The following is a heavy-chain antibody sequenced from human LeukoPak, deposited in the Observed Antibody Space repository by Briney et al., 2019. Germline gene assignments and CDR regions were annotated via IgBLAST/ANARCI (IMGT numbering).Heavy chain of an antibody. Sequence: SVKVSCKASGGTFSSYAISWVRQAPGQGLEWMGGIIPIFGTANYAQKFQGRVTITADESTSTAYMELSSLRSEDTAVYYCARDKYYDSSGYYFSHPTVFDYWGQGTLVTVSS. CDR1: GGTFSSYA. V-gene: IGHV1-69*13. CDR2: IIPIFGTA. J-gene: IGHJ4*02. D-gene: IGHD3-22*01. CDR3: ARDKYYDSSGYYFSHPTVFDY.